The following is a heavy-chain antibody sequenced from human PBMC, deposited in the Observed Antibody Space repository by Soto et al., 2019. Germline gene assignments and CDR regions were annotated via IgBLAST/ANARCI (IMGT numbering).Heavy chain of an antibody. CDR3: AKDKRAWVVRATIFDY. Sequence: GGTLRLSCAASGFTFDDYAMHWVRQAPGKGLEWVSGISWNSGSIGYADSVKGRFTISRDNAKNSLYLQMNSLRAEDTALYYCAKDKRAWVVRATIFDYWGQGTLVTVSS. CDR1: GFTFDDYA. D-gene: IGHD1-26*01. CDR2: ISWNSGSI. V-gene: IGHV3-9*01. J-gene: IGHJ4*02.